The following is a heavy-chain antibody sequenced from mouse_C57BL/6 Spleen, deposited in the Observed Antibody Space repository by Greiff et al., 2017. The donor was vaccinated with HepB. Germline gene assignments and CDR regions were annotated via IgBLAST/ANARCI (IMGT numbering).Heavy chain of an antibody. V-gene: IGHV1-9*01. CDR1: NDTNTEYW. Sequence: QVQLQQSGAEQRKHKASGELASETKNDTNTEYWIAWVKQRPGHGLEWIGEILPGSGSTNYNEKFKGKATFTADTSSNTAYMQLSSLTTEDSAIYYCARDWDEGDYWGQGTSVTVSS. CDR2: ILPGSGST. CDR3: ARDWDEGDY. J-gene: IGHJ4*01. D-gene: IGHD4-1*01.